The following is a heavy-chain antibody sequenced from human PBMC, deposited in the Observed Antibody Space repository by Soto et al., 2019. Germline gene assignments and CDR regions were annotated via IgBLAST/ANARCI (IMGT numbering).Heavy chain of an antibody. CDR3: AKDFDSYSSGRYGMDV. Sequence: EVQLLESGGGLVQPGGSLRLSCAAFVYTFSSDAMSWVRQAPGKGLEWVSTISSGGDNTYSADSVKGRFTISRDNSKNTLYLQMNSLRAEDTAVYYCAKDFDSYSSGRYGMDVWGQGTTVTFSS. D-gene: IGHD6-19*01. J-gene: IGHJ6*02. CDR2: ISSGGDNT. V-gene: IGHV3-23*01. CDR1: VYTFSSDA.